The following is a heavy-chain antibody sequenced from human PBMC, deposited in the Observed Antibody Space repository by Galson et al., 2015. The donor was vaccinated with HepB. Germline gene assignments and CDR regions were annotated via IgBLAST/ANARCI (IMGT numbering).Heavy chain of an antibody. CDR1: GSTFTSYG. Sequence: SVTVSCKASGSTFTSYGISWVRQAPGQGLEWMGWISAYNGNTNYAQKLQGRVTMTTDTSTSTAYMELRSLRSDDTAVYYCARDSPACTMIVPPPEYYFDYWGQGTLVTASS. V-gene: IGHV1-18*04. CDR3: ARDSPACTMIVPPPEYYFDY. J-gene: IGHJ4*02. CDR2: ISAYNGNT. D-gene: IGHD3-22*01.